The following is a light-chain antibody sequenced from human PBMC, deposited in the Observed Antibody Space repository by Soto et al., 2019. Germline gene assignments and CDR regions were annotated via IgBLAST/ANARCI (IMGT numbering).Light chain of an antibody. V-gene: IGKV1-39*01. J-gene: IGKJ1*01. CDR3: QRSYITPWT. CDR2: AAS. Sequence: DIQMTQSPSSLSASVGDSVTITCRASQSISSWLAWYQQRPGKAPKLLIYAASSLQSGVPSRFSGSGSETDFTLTISSLQPEDFATYFCQRSYITPWTFGQGTKVDIK. CDR1: QSISSW.